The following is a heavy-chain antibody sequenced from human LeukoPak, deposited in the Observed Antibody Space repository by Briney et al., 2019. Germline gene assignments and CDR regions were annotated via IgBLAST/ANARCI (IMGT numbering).Heavy chain of an antibody. CDR2: IRYDGKNK. CDR1: GFSFSDFG. CDR3: AKTIPAIRGEIDY. Sequence: GGSLRLSCAASGFSFSDFGMHWVRQAPGKGLEWVAFIRYDGKNKDYADSVKGRFTISRDDSKNTPYLQMNNLRAEDTAVYYCAKTIPAIRGEIDYWGQGTLVTVSS. D-gene: IGHD3-10*01. V-gene: IGHV3-30*02. J-gene: IGHJ4*02.